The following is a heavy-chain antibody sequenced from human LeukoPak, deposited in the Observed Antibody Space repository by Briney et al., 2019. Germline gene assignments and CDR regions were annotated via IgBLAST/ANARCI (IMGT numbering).Heavy chain of an antibody. D-gene: IGHD2-2*02. Sequence: SVKVSCKASGGTFSSYAISWVRQAPGQGLEWMGGIIPIFGTANYAQKFQGRVTITTDESTSTAYMELSSLRSEDTAVYYCAIHCNSTSYYTSFDYWGQGTLVTVSS. J-gene: IGHJ4*02. CDR3: AIHCNSTSYYTSFDY. CDR1: GGTFSSYA. V-gene: IGHV1-69*05. CDR2: IIPIFGTA.